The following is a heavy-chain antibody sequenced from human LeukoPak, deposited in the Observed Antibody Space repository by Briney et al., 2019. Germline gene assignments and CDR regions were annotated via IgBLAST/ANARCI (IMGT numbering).Heavy chain of an antibody. CDR3: ARAGAIVVVVAATWWAFDI. J-gene: IGHJ3*02. CDR1: GFTFSSYA. CDR2: ISYDGSNK. Sequence: GGSLRLSCAASGFTFSSYAMSWVRQAPGKGLEWVAVISYDGSNKYYADSVKGRFTISRDNSKNTLYLQMNSLRAEDTAVYYCARAGAIVVVVAATWWAFDIWGQGTMVTVSS. V-gene: IGHV3-30*04. D-gene: IGHD2-15*01.